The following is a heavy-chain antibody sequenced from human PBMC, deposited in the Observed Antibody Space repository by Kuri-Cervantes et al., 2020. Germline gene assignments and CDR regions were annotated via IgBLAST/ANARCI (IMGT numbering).Heavy chain of an antibody. CDR3: ARDRYESHYNGFYYYYYYMDV. CDR2: INHSGST. D-gene: IGHD3-10*01. V-gene: IGHV4-34*01. J-gene: IGHJ6*03. Sequence: SETLSLTCAVYGGSFSGYYWSWIRQPPGKGLEWIGEINHSGSTNYNPSLKSRVTISVDTSKSQFSLKLSSVTAADTAVYYCARDRYESHYNGFYYYYYYMDVWGKGTTVTVSS. CDR1: GGSFSGYY.